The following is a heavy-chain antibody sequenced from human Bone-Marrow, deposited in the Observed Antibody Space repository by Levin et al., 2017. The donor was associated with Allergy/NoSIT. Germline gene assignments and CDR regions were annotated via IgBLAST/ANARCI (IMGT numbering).Heavy chain of an antibody. CDR2: ISYDGSNK. CDR3: AKDAFCTIFGVVPYNWFDP. D-gene: IGHD3-3*01. Sequence: QAGGSLRLSCAASGFTFSSYGMHWVRQAPGKGLEWVAVISYDGSNKYYADSVKGRFTISRDNSKNTLYLQMNSLRAEDTAVYYCAKDAFCTIFGVVPYNWFDPWGQGTLVTVSS. CDR1: GFTFSSYG. J-gene: IGHJ5*02. V-gene: IGHV3-30*18.